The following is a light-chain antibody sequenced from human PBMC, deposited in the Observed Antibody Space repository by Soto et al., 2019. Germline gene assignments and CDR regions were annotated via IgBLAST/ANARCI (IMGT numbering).Light chain of an antibody. J-gene: IGKJ4*01. CDR1: QSVRSNS. CDR2: GAS. V-gene: IGKV3-20*01. Sequence: EIVLTQSPGTLSLSPGERATLSCRASQSVRSNSLAWYQQKPGQAPTLLMYGASTRATGIPDRFSGGGSGTDFTLTISRLEPEDFAVYYCEQYTGSPLTFGGGTKVEIK. CDR3: EQYTGSPLT.